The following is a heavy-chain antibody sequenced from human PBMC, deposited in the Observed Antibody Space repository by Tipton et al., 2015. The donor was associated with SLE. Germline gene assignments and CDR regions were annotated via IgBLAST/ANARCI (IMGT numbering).Heavy chain of an antibody. Sequence: LRLSCTVSSGSISNHYWSWIRQPPGKGLEWIGFIYTSGSTNYNPSLKSRVTISVDTSKNQFSLTLSSVTAADTAVYYCARGAPSGYHFDCWGQGTLVTVSS. CDR1: SGSISNHY. J-gene: IGHJ4*02. CDR2: IYTSGST. V-gene: IGHV4-4*08. D-gene: IGHD3-22*01. CDR3: ARGAPSGYHFDC.